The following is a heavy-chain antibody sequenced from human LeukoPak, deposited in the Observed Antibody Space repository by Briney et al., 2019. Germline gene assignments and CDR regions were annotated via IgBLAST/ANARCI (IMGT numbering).Heavy chain of an antibody. J-gene: IGHJ4*02. D-gene: IGHD4-23*01. CDR3: AGSTDYGGNFFDY. CDR2: INHRGST. Sequence: SETLSLTCAVYGGSFSGYYWNLIRQPPGKGLEWIGEINHRGSTKYNPSLKSRVNISIDTSKNQFSLKLSSVTAADTAVYYCAGSTDYGGNFFDYWGQGTLVTVSS. CDR1: GGSFSGYY. V-gene: IGHV4-34*01.